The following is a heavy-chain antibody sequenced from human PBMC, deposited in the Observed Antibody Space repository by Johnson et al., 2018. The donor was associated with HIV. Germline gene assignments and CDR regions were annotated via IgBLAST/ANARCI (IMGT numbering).Heavy chain of an antibody. D-gene: IGHD1-26*01. CDR1: GFTFSDVW. CDR3: TAHYRNAFDI. Sequence: EVQLVESGGGLVQPGESLRLSCVASGFTFSDVWMTWVRQAPGRGLEWVGRIKRQIDGGTTDYAAPVKGRFTLSRDDSKNTLFLQMNSLKTEDTALYYCTAHYRNAFDIWGQGTMVTVSS. J-gene: IGHJ3*02. CDR2: IKRQIDGGTT. V-gene: IGHV3-15*01.